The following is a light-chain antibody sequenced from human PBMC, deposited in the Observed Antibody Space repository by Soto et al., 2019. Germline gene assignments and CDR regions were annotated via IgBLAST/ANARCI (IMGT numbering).Light chain of an antibody. CDR1: QSISSW. V-gene: IGKV1-5*03. Sequence: DIQMTQSPSTLSASVGDRVTITCRASQSISSWLAWYQQKPGKAPKLLIYKASSLERGVPSRFSGSGSGTVFTLPISSLQPDDFATYYCQQYDSYSPWTFGQGTKVEIK. CDR2: KAS. CDR3: QQYDSYSPWT. J-gene: IGKJ1*01.